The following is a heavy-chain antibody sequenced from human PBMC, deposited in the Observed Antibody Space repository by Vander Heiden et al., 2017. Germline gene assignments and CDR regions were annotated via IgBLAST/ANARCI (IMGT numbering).Heavy chain of an antibody. CDR2: INHSGST. V-gene: IGHV4-34*01. Sequence: QVQLQQWGAGLLKPSETLSLTCAVYGGSFSGYYWSWIRQPPGKGLEWIGEINHSGSTNYNPSLKRRVTISVDTSKNQFSLKLSSVTAADTAVYYCARKLRYYYDSSGYSFAFDYWGQGTLVTVSS. CDR1: GGSFSGYY. D-gene: IGHD3-22*01. J-gene: IGHJ4*02. CDR3: ARKLRYYYDSSGYSFAFDY.